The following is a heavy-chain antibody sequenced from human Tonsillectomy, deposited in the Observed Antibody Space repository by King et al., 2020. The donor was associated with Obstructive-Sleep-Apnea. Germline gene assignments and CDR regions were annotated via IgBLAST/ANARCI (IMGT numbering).Heavy chain of an antibody. CDR2: INPNSGGT. Sequence: QVQLVESGAEVKTPGASVKVSCKASGYIFTDFYMHWVRQAPGQGLEWMGWINPNSGGTNYAQKFQGRVTMTRDTSISTAYMELSRLRSDDTAVYYCAGDPGVDRRYNWFDPWGQGTLVTVSS. CDR3: AGDPGVDRRYNWFDP. D-gene: IGHD4-17*01. CDR1: GYIFTDFY. J-gene: IGHJ5*02. V-gene: IGHV1-2*02.